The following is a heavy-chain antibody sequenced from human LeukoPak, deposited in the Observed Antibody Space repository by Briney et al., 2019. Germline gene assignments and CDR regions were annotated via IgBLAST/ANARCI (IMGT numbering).Heavy chain of an antibody. Sequence: ASVKVSCKASGYTFTSYGISWVRQAPGQGIEWMGWISAYNGNTNYAQKLQGRVTMTTDTSTSTAYMELRSLRSDDTAVYYCAYDSSGYRVAAFDYWGQGTLVTVSS. V-gene: IGHV1-18*01. CDR1: GYTFTSYG. D-gene: IGHD3-22*01. CDR3: AYDSSGYRVAAFDY. J-gene: IGHJ4*02. CDR2: ISAYNGNT.